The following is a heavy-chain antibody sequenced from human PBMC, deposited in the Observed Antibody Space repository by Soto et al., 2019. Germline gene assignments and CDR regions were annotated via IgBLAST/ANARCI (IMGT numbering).Heavy chain of an antibody. CDR3: ARDSSGYYYDPYYYGMDV. CDR2: ISGSGGST. V-gene: IGHV3-23*01. Sequence: EVQLLESGGGLVQPGGSLRLSCAASGFTFSSYAMSWVRQAPGKGLEWVSAISGSGGSTYYADSVKGRFTISRDNSKNTLYLQMNSLRAEDTAVYYCARDSSGYYYDPYYYGMDVWGQGTTVTVSS. J-gene: IGHJ6*02. D-gene: IGHD3-22*01. CDR1: GFTFSSYA.